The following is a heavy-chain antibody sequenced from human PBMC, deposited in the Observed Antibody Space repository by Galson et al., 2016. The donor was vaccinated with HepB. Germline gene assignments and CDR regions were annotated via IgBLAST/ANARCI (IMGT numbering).Heavy chain of an antibody. J-gene: IGHJ4*02. CDR1: GFTFNVYW. D-gene: IGHD3-10*01. Sequence: SLRLSCAASGFTFNVYWMTWVRQAPGKGLEWVANIKQDGNEKHYVDSVKGRFTISRDNSKKTLYLQMNSLRAEDTAVYYCARDYLRDYFDYWGQGTLVTVSS. V-gene: IGHV3-7*01. CDR2: IKQDGNEK. CDR3: ARDYLRDYFDY.